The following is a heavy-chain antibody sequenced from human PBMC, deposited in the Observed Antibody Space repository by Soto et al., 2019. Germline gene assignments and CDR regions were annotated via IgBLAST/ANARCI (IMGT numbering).Heavy chain of an antibody. CDR1: GGSITSSSYY. CDR2: IYYSGRP. CDR3: ARQRTTVVTQAYFDH. J-gene: IGHJ4*02. V-gene: IGHV4-39*01. Sequence: SETLSLTCTVSGGSITSSSYYWGWIRQPPGKGLEWIGGIYYSGRPYYNPSLKSRVTMSVDTSKNQFSLTLNSVTAADAAVYYCARQRTTVVTQAYFDHWGQGTLVTVSS. D-gene: IGHD4-17*01.